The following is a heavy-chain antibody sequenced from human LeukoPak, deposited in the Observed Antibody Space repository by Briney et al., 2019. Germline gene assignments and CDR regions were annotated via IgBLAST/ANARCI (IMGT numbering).Heavy chain of an antibody. CDR2: ISSSSTTI. V-gene: IGHV3-48*01. J-gene: IGHJ4*02. D-gene: IGHD3-22*01. CDR3: AKVRDYYDSSGYSD. Sequence: PGGSLRLSCAASGFTFSSYSMMWVRQAPGKGLEWVSYISSSSTTIHYADSVKGRFTISRDNAKNSVYLQMNSLRAEDTAVYYCAKVRDYYDSSGYSDWGQGTLVTVSS. CDR1: GFTFSSYS.